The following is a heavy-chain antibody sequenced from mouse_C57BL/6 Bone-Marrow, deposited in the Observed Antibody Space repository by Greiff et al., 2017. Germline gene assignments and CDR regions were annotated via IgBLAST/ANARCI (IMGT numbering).Heavy chain of an antibody. V-gene: IGHV5-17*01. Sequence: EVKLVESGGGLVKPGGSLKLSCAASGFTFSDYGMHWVRQAPEKGLEWVAYISSGSSTIYYADTVKGRFTISRDNAKNTLFLQMTSLRSEDTAMYYCAGSNYYGSSYGFAYWGQGTLVTVSA. CDR1: GFTFSDYG. D-gene: IGHD1-1*01. J-gene: IGHJ3*01. CDR2: ISSGSSTI. CDR3: AGSNYYGSSYGFAY.